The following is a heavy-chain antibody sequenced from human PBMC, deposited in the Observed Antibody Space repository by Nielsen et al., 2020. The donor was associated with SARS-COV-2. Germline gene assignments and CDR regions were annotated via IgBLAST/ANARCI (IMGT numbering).Heavy chain of an antibody. Sequence: GESLKISCAASGFTFSSYWMHWVRQAPGKGLVWVSRINSDGSSTSYADSVKGRFTISRDNAKNTLYLQMNSLRAENTAVYYCARSSSWYGGVYYYYYGMDVWGQGTTVTVSS. D-gene: IGHD6-13*01. V-gene: IGHV3-74*01. CDR3: ARSSSWYGGVYYYYYGMDV. CDR2: INSDGSST. J-gene: IGHJ6*02. CDR1: GFTFSSYW.